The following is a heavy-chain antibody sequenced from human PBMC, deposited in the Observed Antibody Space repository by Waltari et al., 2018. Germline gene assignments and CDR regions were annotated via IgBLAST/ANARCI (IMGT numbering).Heavy chain of an antibody. CDR1: GGSISSSSYY. D-gene: IGHD2-2*01. CDR2: RYYSGST. V-gene: IGHV4-39*01. J-gene: IGHJ4*02. CDR3: Y. Sequence: QLQLQESGPGLVKPSETLSLTCTVSGGSISSSSYYWGWIRQPPGKGLEWIGSRYYSGSTYYNQSLKSRVTISVDTAVYYCARRDCSSTSCHEMGGFDYWGQGTLVTVSS.